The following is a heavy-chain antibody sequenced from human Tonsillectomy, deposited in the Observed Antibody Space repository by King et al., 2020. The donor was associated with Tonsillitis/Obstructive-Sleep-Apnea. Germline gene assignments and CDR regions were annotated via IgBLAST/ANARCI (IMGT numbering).Heavy chain of an antibody. CDR1: GYTFTSYD. D-gene: IGHD3-22*01. CDR2: MNPNSGNT. Sequence: QLVQSGAEVKKPGASVKVSCKASGYTFTSYDINWVRQATGQGLEWMGWMNPNSGNTGYAQKFQGRVTMTRNTSISTAYMELSSLRSEDTAVYYCARNYYDSSGSYWGYEYWGQGTLVTVSS. J-gene: IGHJ4*02. CDR3: ARNYYDSSGSYWGYEY. V-gene: IGHV1-8*01.